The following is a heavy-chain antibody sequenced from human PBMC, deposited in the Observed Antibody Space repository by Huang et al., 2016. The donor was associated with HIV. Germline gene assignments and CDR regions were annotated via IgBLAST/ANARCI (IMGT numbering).Heavy chain of an antibody. CDR1: EYTLTELS. Sequence: QVQLVQSRAEVKKPGASVKVSCKVSEYTLTELSIHWVRQPPGKGLEWMVGFDPEIGETIYAQKFKGRVTMTEDTSTETAFMELSGLRPEDTAVYYCATGFDVFFDFWGQGTLVTVSS. J-gene: IGHJ4*02. V-gene: IGHV1-24*01. CDR2: FDPEIGET. D-gene: IGHD3-9*01. CDR3: ATGFDVFFDF.